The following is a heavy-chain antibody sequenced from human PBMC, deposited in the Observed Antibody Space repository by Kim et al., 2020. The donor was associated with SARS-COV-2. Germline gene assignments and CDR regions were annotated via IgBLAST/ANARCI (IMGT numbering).Heavy chain of an antibody. Sequence: SETLSLTCTVSGGSISSYYWSWIRQPPGKGLEWIGYIYYSGSTNYNPSLKSRVTISVDTSKNQFSLKLSSVTAADTAVYYCARQNRNYYDSSGYPDYWGQGTLVTVSS. J-gene: IGHJ4*02. V-gene: IGHV4-59*08. CDR3: ARQNRNYYDSSGYPDY. D-gene: IGHD3-22*01. CDR1: GGSISSYY. CDR2: IYYSGST.